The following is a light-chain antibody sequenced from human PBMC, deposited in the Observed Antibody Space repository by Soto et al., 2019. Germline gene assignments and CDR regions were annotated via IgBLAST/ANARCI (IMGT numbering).Light chain of an antibody. Sequence: DIQMNQSPFSLSASVGDRVTITCRASQSISTYLNWYQQKPGKAPKVLVYAASSLQSGVPSRFSGSGSGTDFTLTISSLQPEDFATYSCQQSYTTPYTFGQGTKLEIQ. CDR1: QSISTY. CDR2: AAS. CDR3: QQSYTTPYT. V-gene: IGKV1-39*01. J-gene: IGKJ2*01.